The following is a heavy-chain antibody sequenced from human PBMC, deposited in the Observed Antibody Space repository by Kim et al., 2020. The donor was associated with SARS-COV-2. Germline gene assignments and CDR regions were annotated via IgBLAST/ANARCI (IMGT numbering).Heavy chain of an antibody. CDR3: ARHLVAVAGIGEPYYFDY. CDR2: IYYSGST. Sequence: SETLSLTCTVSGGSISSSSYYWGWIRQPPGKGLEWIGSIYYSGSTYYNPSLKSRVTISVDTSKNQFSLKLSSVTAADTAVYYCARHLVAVAGIGEPYYFDYWGQGTLVTVSS. V-gene: IGHV4-39*01. J-gene: IGHJ4*02. D-gene: IGHD6-19*01. CDR1: GGSISSSSYY.